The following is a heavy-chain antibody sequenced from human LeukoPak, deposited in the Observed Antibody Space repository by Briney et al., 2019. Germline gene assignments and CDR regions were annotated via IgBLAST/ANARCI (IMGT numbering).Heavy chain of an antibody. CDR2: IYYSGST. Sequence: PSETLSLTCTVSGGSISSGGYYWSWIRQHPGKGLEWIGYIYYSGSTYYNPSLKSRVTISVDTSKNRFSLKLSSVTAADTAVYYCARENYYDSSGYPPVFDYWGQGTLVTVSS. CDR1: GGSISSGGYY. V-gene: IGHV4-31*03. D-gene: IGHD3-22*01. CDR3: ARENYYDSSGYPPVFDY. J-gene: IGHJ4*02.